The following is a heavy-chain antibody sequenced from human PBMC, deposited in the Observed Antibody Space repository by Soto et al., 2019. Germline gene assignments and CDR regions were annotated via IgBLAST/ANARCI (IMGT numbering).Heavy chain of an antibody. CDR2: FNAYYRTT. V-gene: IGHV1-18*04. J-gene: IGHJ5*02. CDR1: GYSFPSYG. Sequence: AAVKVSCKASGYSFPSYGISWVRQAPGQRLGSMGWFNAYYRTTNYPQKLPGRFTMTTATSTSTAFLHLRSLRSDDTAVYSCALDYDILTLPWFYPLGHGTLVTVSS. CDR3: ALDYDILTLPWFYP. D-gene: IGHD3-9*01.